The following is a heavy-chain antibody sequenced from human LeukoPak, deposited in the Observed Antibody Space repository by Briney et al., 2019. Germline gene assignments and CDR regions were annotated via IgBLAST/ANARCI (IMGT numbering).Heavy chain of an antibody. Sequence: SETLCLTCTVSGGSMSSYYWNWIRQPAGKGLERIGRFYTSGSTNYNPSLKSRVTISVDTSKNQFSLKLSSVTAADTPVYYCGRDGRSGSDSYYMDVWGKGTTVTVSS. CDR2: FYTSGST. D-gene: IGHD1-1*01. V-gene: IGHV4-4*07. CDR1: GGSMSSYY. J-gene: IGHJ6*03. CDR3: GRDGRSGSDSYYMDV.